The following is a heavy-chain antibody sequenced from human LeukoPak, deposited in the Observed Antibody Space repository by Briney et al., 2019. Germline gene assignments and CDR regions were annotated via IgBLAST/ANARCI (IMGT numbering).Heavy chain of an antibody. CDR2: IYYSGST. CDR1: GGSISSSSYY. CDR3: ARPQPYYYDSSGQITGFDY. Sequence: SETLSLTCTVSGGSISSSSYYWGWIRQPPGKGLEWIRSIYYSGSTYYNPSLKSRVTISVDTSKNQFSLKLSSVTAADTAVYYCARPQPYYYDSSGQITGFDYWGQGTLVTVSS. J-gene: IGHJ4*02. D-gene: IGHD3-22*01. V-gene: IGHV4-39*01.